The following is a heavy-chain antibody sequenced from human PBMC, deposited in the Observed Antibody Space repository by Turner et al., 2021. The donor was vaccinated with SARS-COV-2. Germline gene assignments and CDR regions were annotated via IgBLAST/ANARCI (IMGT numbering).Heavy chain of an antibody. V-gene: IGHV1-2*02. CDR1: GYTFTGYY. D-gene: IGHD2-2*02. Sequence: QVQLVQSGAEAKKPGASVEVSCKASGYTFTGYYMHWVRQAPGQGLEWKGWINPNSGGTNYAQKFQGRVTMTRDMSISTAYMELSRLRSDDTAVYYCARSIVVVPAAISYWGQGTLVTVSS. J-gene: IGHJ4*02. CDR3: ARSIVVVPAAISY. CDR2: INPNSGGT.